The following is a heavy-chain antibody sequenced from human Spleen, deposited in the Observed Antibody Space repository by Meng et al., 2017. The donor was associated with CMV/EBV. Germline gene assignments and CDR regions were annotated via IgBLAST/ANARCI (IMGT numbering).Heavy chain of an antibody. J-gene: IGHJ4*02. CDR3: TTRRGQNFAFDF. CDR1: GFTFSKHA. CDR2: ITGTGGST. V-gene: IGHV3-23*01. D-gene: IGHD2/OR15-2a*01. Sequence: GESLKISCAASGFTFSKHAMSWVRQAPGKGLEWVSAITGTGGSTYYADSVKGRFTISRDNSKNSVYLQMNSLRPDDTALYYCTTRRGQNFAFDFWGQGTLVTVSS.